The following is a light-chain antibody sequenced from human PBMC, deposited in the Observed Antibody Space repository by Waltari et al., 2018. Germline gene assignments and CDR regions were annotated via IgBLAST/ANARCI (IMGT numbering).Light chain of an antibody. CDR2: EVT. CDR1: SSDVRPYNY. J-gene: IGLJ2*01. Sequence: QSALTQPASVSGSPGQSITIYCTGTSSDVRPYNYVSWYQQHPGKAPKLMIYEVTNRPSGVSNRFSASKSGNTASLSISGLQPEDEARYYCSSFTSSFTVLFGGGTKLTVL. CDR3: SSFTSSFTVL. V-gene: IGLV2-14*01.